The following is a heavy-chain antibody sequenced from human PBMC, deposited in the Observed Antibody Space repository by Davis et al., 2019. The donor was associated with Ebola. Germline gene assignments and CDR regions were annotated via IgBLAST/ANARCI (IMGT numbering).Heavy chain of an antibody. CDR2: INPHNGNT. D-gene: IGHD1-1*01. CDR1: GYTFTSYG. J-gene: IGHJ4*02. V-gene: IGHV1-18*04. CDR3: ARAQVPTTSDH. Sequence: ASVKVSCKASGYTFTSYGITWVRQAPGQGLEWMGWINPHNGNTNYAQNVQGRVTMTTDTSTSTVYMEVGGLRSDDTAVYYCARAQVPTTSDHWGQGTLVTVSS.